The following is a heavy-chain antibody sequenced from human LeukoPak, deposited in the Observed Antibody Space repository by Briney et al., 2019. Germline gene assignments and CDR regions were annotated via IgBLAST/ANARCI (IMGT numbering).Heavy chain of an antibody. Sequence: ASVKVSCKASGYTFTSYGISWVRQAPGQGLEWMGWISAYNGNTNYAQKLQGRVTITADESTSTAYMELSSLRSEDTAVYYCAREHGDYTDYFDYWGQETLVTVSS. CDR3: AREHGDYTDYFDY. CDR2: ISAYNGNT. J-gene: IGHJ4*02. V-gene: IGHV1-18*01. CDR1: GYTFTSYG. D-gene: IGHD4-17*01.